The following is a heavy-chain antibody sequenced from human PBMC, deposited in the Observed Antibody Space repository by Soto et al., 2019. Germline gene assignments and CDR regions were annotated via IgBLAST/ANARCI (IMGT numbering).Heavy chain of an antibody. V-gene: IGHV4-4*02. CDR1: GGSISSRNW. Sequence: PSETLSLTCAVSGGSISSRNWWSWVRQPPGKGLEWIGEIHHSGSTNPSPSLKSRVTTSVDKSKNQFSLKLTSVTAADTAVYYCAGSGSYRDIDYWGQGTLVTVSS. CDR2: IHHSGST. D-gene: IGHD3-10*01. J-gene: IGHJ4*02. CDR3: AGSGSYRDIDY.